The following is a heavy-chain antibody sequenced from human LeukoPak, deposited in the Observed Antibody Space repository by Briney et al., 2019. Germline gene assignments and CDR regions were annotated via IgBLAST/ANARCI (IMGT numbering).Heavy chain of an antibody. D-gene: IGHD2-2*01. CDR2: IYYSGST. CDR1: GGSISGSSYY. CDR3: ARIDTVVLPSTMFDY. J-gene: IGHJ4*02. V-gene: IGHV4-39*01. Sequence: SETLSLTCTVSGGSISGSSYYWGWIRQPPGKGLEWIGSIYYSGSTYYNPSLKSRVTISVDTSKNQFSLKLNSVTATDTALYYCARIDTVVLPSTMFDYWGQGTLVTVSS.